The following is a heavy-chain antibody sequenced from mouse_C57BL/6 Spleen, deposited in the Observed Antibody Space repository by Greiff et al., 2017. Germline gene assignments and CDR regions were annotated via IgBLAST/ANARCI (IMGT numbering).Heavy chain of an antibody. CDR2: INPSNGGT. CDR1: GYTFTSYW. V-gene: IGHV1-53*01. J-gene: IGHJ4*01. CDR3: ASSIYYYGSSSYAMDY. Sequence: VQLQQPGTELVKPGASVKLSCKASGYTFTSYWMPWVKQRPGQGLEWIGNINPSNGGTNYNEKFKSKSTLTVDKSSSTSYMQLSSLTSEDSAVYYWASSIYYYGSSSYAMDYWGQGTSVTVSS. D-gene: IGHD1-1*01.